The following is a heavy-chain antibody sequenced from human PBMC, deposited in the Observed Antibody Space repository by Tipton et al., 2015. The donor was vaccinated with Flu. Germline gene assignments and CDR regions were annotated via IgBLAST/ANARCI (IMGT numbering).Heavy chain of an antibody. Sequence: QLVQSGGEVKKPGASVKVSCKTSGYTFTGYGINWVRQAPGQGLEWMGWISSYNGDTRYAQKVQGRLTMTTDSSTRTAYMELRSLGSDDTAVYYCARFYSPRYVWGSYRYYYFDYWGQGTPVTVSA. D-gene: IGHD3-16*02. J-gene: IGHJ4*02. CDR3: ARFYSPRYVWGSYRYYYFDY. V-gene: IGHV1-18*01. CDR2: ISSYNGDT. CDR1: GYTFTGYG.